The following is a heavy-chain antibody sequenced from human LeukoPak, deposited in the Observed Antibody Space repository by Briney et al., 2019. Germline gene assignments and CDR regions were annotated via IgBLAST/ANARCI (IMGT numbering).Heavy chain of an antibody. CDR1: GGSISSGGYY. V-gene: IGHV4-31*03. Sequence: PSQTLSLTCTVSGGSISSGGYYWSWIRQHPRKGLEWIGYIYYSGSTYYNPSLKSRVTISVDTSKNQFSLKLSSVTAADTAVYYCARACSSTSCYATLDYWGQGTLVTVSS. CDR2: IYYSGST. J-gene: IGHJ4*02. CDR3: ARACSSTSCYATLDY. D-gene: IGHD2-2*01.